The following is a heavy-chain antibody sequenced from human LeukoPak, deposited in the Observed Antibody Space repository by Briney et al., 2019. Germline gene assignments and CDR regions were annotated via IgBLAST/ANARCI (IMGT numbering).Heavy chain of an antibody. Sequence: GASVKVSCKASGYTFTGYYMHWVRQAPGQGLEWRGIINLSGGSTSYAQKFQGRVTMTRDTSTSTVYMELSSLRSEDTAVYYCARDKFQVVVAATRGFDPWGQGTLVTVSS. V-gene: IGHV1-46*01. J-gene: IGHJ5*02. D-gene: IGHD2-15*01. CDR1: GYTFTGYY. CDR3: ARDKFQVVVAATRGFDP. CDR2: INLSGGST.